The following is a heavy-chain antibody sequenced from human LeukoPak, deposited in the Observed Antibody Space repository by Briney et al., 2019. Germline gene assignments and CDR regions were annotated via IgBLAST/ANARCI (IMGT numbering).Heavy chain of an antibody. V-gene: IGHV3-48*02. CDR1: GFTFSTYS. J-gene: IGHJ4*02. Sequence: GGSLRLSCAASGFTFSTYSRNWVRQAPGKGLEWVSYISSSSSSTYYADSVKGRFTLSRDNAKNSLYLEMNSLRDEDTAVYYCARGSSSDYWGQGTLVTVSS. CDR3: ARGSSSDY. CDR2: ISSSSSST.